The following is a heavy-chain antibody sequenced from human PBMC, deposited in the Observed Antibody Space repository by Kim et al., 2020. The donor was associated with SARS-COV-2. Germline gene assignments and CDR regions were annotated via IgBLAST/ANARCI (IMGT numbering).Heavy chain of an antibody. V-gene: IGHV1-46*01. D-gene: IGHD6-19*01. CDR2: INPSGGST. J-gene: IGHJ5*02. CDR1: GYTFTSYY. Sequence: ASVKVSCKASGYTFTSYYMHWVRQAPGQGLEWMGIINPSGGSTSYAQKFQGRVTMTRDTSTSTVYMELSSLRSEDTAVYYCARWGERGWLVRWFDPWGQGTLVTVSS. CDR3: ARWGERGWLVRWFDP.